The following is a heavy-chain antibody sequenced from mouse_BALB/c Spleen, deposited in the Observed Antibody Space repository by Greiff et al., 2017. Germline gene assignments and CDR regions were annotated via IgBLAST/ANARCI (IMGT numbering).Heavy chain of an antibody. CDR1: GYTFTSYW. CDR3: ARGGTGTRFAY. CDR2: INPSNGRT. V-gene: IGHV1S81*02. Sequence: QVQLQQPGAELVKPGASVKLSCKASGYTFTSYWMHWVKQRPGQGLEWIGEINPSNGRTNYNEKFKSKATLTVDKSSSTAYMQLSSLTSEDSAVYYCARGGTGTRFAYWGQGTLVTVSA. J-gene: IGHJ3*01. D-gene: IGHD4-1*01.